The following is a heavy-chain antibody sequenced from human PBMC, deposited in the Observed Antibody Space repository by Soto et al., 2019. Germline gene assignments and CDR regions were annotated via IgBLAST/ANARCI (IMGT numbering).Heavy chain of an antibody. CDR1: GFTFSSYG. J-gene: IGHJ6*02. Sequence: QVQLVESGGGVVQPGRSLRLSCAASGFTFSSYGMHWVRQAPGKGLEWVAVISYDGSNKYYADSVKGRFTISRDNSKNTLYLQMNSLRAEDTAVYYCAKDAYDSSGYYLYYYYYGMDVWGQGTTVTVSS. CDR2: ISYDGSNK. V-gene: IGHV3-30*18. D-gene: IGHD3-22*01. CDR3: AKDAYDSSGYYLYYYYYGMDV.